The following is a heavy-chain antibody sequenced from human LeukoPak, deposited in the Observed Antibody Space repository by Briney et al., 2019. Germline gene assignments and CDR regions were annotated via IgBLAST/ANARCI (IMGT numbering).Heavy chain of an antibody. CDR3: ARVFITGTTRFDY. V-gene: IGHV1-2*02. CDR2: INPNSGGT. CDR1: GYTFTGYY. J-gene: IGHJ4*02. D-gene: IGHD1-7*01. Sequence: ASVKVSCKASGYTFTGYYMHWVRQAPGQGLEWMGWINPNSGGTNYAQKFQGRVTMTRDTSISTAYMELRSLRSDDTAVYYCARVFITGTTRFDYWGQGTLVTVSS.